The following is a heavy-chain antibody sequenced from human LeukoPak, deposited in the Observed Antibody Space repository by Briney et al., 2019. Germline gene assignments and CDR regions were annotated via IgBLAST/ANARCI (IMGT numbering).Heavy chain of an antibody. J-gene: IGHJ6*02. CDR3: ASKLGYCSGGSCYRTASYYYYGMDV. V-gene: IGHV4-30-2*01. CDR1: GGSISSGGYS. CDR2: IYHSGST. D-gene: IGHD2-15*01. Sequence: SETLSLTCAVSGGSISSGGYSWSWIRQPPGKGLEWIGYIYHSGSTYYNPSLKSRVTISVDRSKNQFSLKLSSVTAADTAVYYCASKLGYCSGGSCYRTASYYYYGMDVWGQGTTVTVSS.